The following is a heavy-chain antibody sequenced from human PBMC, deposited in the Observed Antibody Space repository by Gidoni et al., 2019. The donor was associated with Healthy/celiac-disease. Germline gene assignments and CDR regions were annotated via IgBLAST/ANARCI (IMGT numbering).Heavy chain of an antibody. D-gene: IGHD6-25*01. CDR1: GFTFSSYG. J-gene: IGHJ4*02. CDR2: ISYDGSNK. Sequence: QVQLVESGGGVVQPGRSLSLPCAASGFTFSSYGMHWVRQAPGKGLEWVAVISYDGSNKYYADSVKGRFTISRDNSKNTLYLQMNSLRAEDTAVYYCAKEQRPEYYFDYWGQGTLVTVSS. V-gene: IGHV3-30*18. CDR3: AKEQRPEYYFDY.